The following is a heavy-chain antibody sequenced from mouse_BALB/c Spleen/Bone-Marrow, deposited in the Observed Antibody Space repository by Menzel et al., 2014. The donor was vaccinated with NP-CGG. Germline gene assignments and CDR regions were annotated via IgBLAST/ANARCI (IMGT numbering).Heavy chain of an antibody. J-gene: IGHJ1*01. CDR3: AMGVRLYWYFDV. CDR2: INPINGDT. V-gene: IGHV1-26*01. CDR1: GYIFTDYY. Sequence: DVQLQESGPELVKPGASVKMSCKASGYIFTDYYMKWVKRSHGKSLEWIGDINPINGDTFYNQKFKGKATLTVDRSSSTAYMQLDSLTSEDSAVYYCAMGVRLYWYFDVWGAGTTVTVSS. D-gene: IGHD2-3*01.